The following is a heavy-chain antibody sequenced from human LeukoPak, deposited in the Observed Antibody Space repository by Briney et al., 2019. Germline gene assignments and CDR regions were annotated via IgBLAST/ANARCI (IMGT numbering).Heavy chain of an antibody. D-gene: IGHD3-22*01. V-gene: IGHV1-18*01. J-gene: IGHJ4*02. CDR2: ISAYNGNT. Sequence: ASVKVSCKASGYTFTSYGISWVRQAPGQGLEWMGWISAYNGNTNYAQKLKGRVTMTTDTSTSTAYMELGSLRSDDTAVYYCARGVKGYYYDSSGYYLVYFDYWGQGTLVTVSS. CDR3: ARGVKGYYYDSSGYYLVYFDY. CDR1: GYTFTSYG.